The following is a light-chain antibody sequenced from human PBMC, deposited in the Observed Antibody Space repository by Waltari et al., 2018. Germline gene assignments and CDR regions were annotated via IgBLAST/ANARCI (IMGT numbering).Light chain of an antibody. CDR3: QQLNTYPWT. Sequence: IPLTQSPSSLSASVGDRVTITCRASQDIDTYLVWYQQRPGKAPNLLIYAASTLQTGVPARFSGSGTGTDVALTISSLQPEDFETYYCQQLNTYPWTFGQGTRVEL. J-gene: IGKJ1*01. CDR1: QDIDTY. CDR2: AAS. V-gene: IGKV1-9*01.